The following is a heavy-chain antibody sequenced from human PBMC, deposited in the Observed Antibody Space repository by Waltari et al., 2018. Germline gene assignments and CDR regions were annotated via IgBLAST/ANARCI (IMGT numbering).Heavy chain of an antibody. J-gene: IGHJ2*01. D-gene: IGHD2-2*01. V-gene: IGHV4-59*01. CDR1: GGSISSYY. Sequence: QVQLQESGPGLVKPSETLSLTCTVSGGSISSYYWSWIRQPPGKGLYWIGYIYYSGSTNYNPSLKSRVTISVDTSKSQFSLKLSSVTAADTAVYYCARGAGPSYHRWYFDLWGRGTLVTVSS. CDR2: IYYSGST. CDR3: ARGAGPSYHRWYFDL.